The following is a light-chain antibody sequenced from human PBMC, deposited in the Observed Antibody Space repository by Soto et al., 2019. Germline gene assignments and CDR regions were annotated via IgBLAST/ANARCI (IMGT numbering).Light chain of an antibody. CDR3: GTWDTSLNAYV. Sequence: QSVLTQPPSVSAAPGQEVTISCSGSSSNIGNNFVSWKQQLPKTAPKLLIFDNNKRPSGIPDRFSGSKSGTSATLGITGLQTGDEADYYCGTWDTSLNAYVFGSGTKVTAL. J-gene: IGLJ1*01. CDR2: DNN. V-gene: IGLV1-51*01. CDR1: SSNIGNNF.